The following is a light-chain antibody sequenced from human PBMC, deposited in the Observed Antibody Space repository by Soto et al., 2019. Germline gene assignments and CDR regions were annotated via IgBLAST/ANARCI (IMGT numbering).Light chain of an antibody. J-gene: IGKJ1*01. V-gene: IGKV3-11*01. CDR2: DAA. CDR3: QHRGSWPRS. CDR1: QSVGTS. Sequence: DIVLTQSPATLSLSPGERATLSCTASQSVGTSLAWYKQQPGQAPRLLIHDAAYRASGIPERFSGSGSGTAFSLSISRLEPDDFAVYYCQHRGSWPRSLGRGTKVDIK.